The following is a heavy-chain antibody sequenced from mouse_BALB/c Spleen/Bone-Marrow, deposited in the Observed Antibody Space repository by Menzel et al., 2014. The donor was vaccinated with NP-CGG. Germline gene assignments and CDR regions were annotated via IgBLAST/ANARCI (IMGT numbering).Heavy chain of an antibody. CDR2: INPYNGAT. Sequence: VQLKDSGPELVKPGASVKISCKASGYSFTGHYIHWVKQSHVKSLEWIGRINPYNGATDYNQNFKDKATLTVDKSSSTAYMELHSLTSEDSAVYYCTKNYRYDGALDYWGQGTSVTVSS. CDR1: GYSFTGHY. V-gene: IGHV1-31*01. J-gene: IGHJ4*01. D-gene: IGHD2-14*01. CDR3: TKNYRYDGALDY.